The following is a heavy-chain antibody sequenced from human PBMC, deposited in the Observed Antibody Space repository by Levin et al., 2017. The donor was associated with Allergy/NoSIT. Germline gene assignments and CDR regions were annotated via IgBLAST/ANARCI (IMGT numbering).Heavy chain of an antibody. CDR2: VDGSGGNI. CDR3: ANYQQRGIDY. CDR1: GFTFGSSA. D-gene: IGHD2-2*01. J-gene: IGHJ4*02. V-gene: IGHV3-23*01. Sequence: GESLKISCAASGFTFGSSAMSWFRQAPGRGLEWISVVDGSGGNIHYADSVKGRFTISRDNSKNTLYLQINSLRAEDTAMYYCANYQQRGIDYWGQGTLVTVSS.